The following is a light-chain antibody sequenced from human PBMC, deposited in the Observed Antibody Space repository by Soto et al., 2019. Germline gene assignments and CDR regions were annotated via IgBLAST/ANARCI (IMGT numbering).Light chain of an antibody. CDR2: DAS. J-gene: IGKJ2*01. V-gene: IGKV1-39*01. CDR1: QRIRTS. CDR3: QQSYSVPPT. Sequence: DVQMTQSPSSLSASVGDRVTITCRSSQRIRTSLNWYQQKPGKAPKLLIYDASSLQSEVPSRFSGSGSGTDFTLTISNLQPEDFATYYCQQSYSVPPTFGQGPKLEI.